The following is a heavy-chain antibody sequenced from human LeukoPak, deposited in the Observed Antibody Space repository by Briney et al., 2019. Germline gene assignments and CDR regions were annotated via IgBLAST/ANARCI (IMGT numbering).Heavy chain of an antibody. Sequence: ASVKVSCKASGYTFTGYYMHWVRQAPRQGLEWMGFINPSDGSTFYAQKFQGRVTMPRDTSTRTVYMELSSLRSEDTAVYYCARDLTEWEMLPGYWGQGTLVTVSS. CDR2: INPSDGST. V-gene: IGHV1-46*01. CDR1: GYTFTGYY. J-gene: IGHJ4*02. D-gene: IGHD1-26*01. CDR3: ARDLTEWEMLPGY.